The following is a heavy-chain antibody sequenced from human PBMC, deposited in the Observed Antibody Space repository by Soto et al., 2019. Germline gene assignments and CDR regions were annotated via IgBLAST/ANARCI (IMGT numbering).Heavy chain of an antibody. CDR3: ACGYNWNVLEF. J-gene: IGHJ4*02. V-gene: IGHV4-59*01. CDR2: IYYTGST. Sequence: SETLSLTCTVSGGSISRYYWSWIRQPPGNGLEWIGFIYYTGSTTSNPSLESRATISVDASKNQFSLKLSSVTAADTALYFCACGYNWNVLEFWGRGTLVTVSS. CDR1: GGSISRYY. D-gene: IGHD1-20*01.